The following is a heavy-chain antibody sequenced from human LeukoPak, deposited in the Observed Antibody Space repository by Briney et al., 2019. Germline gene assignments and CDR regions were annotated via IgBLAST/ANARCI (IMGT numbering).Heavy chain of an antibody. CDR3: TRGPGYDYVWGTYRADY. J-gene: IGHJ4*02. CDR2: ISGSNRST. CDR1: GFTFTNYA. V-gene: IGHV3-23*01. D-gene: IGHD3-16*02. Sequence: GGSLRLSCAASGFTFTNYAMSWVRQAPGKGLEWVSAISGSNRSTYYADSVKGRFTISRDNSKNTLYLQMGSLRPEDMAVYFCTRGPGYDYVWGTYRADYWGQGTLVTVSS.